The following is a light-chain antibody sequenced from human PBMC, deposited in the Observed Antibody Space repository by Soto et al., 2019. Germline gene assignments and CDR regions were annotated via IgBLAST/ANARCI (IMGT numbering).Light chain of an antibody. CDR2: DTS. J-gene: IGKJ1*01. V-gene: IGKV1-5*01. Sequence: IQMTQSPSTLSASVGDRVTITCRASQSVSDWLAWYQQKPGNPPKLLIYDTSRLESAVPSRFSASGSGTEFTLTISGLQPDDFATYYCQQFAKSSTFGQGTTVEIK. CDR3: QQFAKSST. CDR1: QSVSDW.